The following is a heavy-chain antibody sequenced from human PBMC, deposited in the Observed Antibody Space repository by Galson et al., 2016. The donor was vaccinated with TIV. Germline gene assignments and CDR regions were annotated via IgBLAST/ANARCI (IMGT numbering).Heavy chain of an antibody. D-gene: IGHD5-18*01. Sequence: SVKVSCKASGGTFSSFVVTWVRQAPGQGLEWMGGIIPLFSTANYAQKFQGRVTITADDSTSTAYMELTSLRYDDTAIYYCAKDRNTAMDTYYWYYGMDVWGQGTTVTVSS. J-gene: IGHJ6*02. V-gene: IGHV1-69*13. CDR2: IIPLFSTA. CDR1: GGTFSSFV. CDR3: AKDRNTAMDTYYWYYGMDV.